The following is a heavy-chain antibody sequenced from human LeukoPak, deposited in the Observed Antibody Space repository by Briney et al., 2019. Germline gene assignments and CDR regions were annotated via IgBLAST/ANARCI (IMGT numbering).Heavy chain of an antibody. CDR2: ISAYNGNT. J-gene: IGHJ4*02. CDR1: GYTFTSYG. D-gene: IGHD1-26*01. Sequence: ASVKVSCKASGYTFTSYGISWVRQAPGQGLEWMGWISAYNGNTNYAQKLQGRVTMTTDTSTSTVYMELSSLRSEDTAVYYCARDLNGSYKFDYWGQGTLVTVSS. V-gene: IGHV1-18*01. CDR3: ARDLNGSYKFDY.